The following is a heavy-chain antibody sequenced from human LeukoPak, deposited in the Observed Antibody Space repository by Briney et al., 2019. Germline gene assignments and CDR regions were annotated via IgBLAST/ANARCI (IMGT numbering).Heavy chain of an antibody. CDR2: IGTAGDT. V-gene: IGHV3-13*01. CDR3: ARAGLAYDSSGYYLRDDAFDI. D-gene: IGHD3-22*01. Sequence: GGSLRLSCAASGFTFSSYDMHWVRQATGKGLEWVSAIGTAGDTYYPGSVKGRFIISRENAKNSLYLQMNSLRAGDTAVYYCARAGLAYDSSGYYLRDDAFDIWGQGTMVTVSS. J-gene: IGHJ3*02. CDR1: GFTFSSYD.